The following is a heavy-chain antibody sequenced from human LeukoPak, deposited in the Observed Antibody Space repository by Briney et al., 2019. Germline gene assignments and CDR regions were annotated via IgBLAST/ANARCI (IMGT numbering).Heavy chain of an antibody. Sequence: GGSLRLSCVASGFTFSSYGMHWVGQAPGKGLEWVAVIWYDGSNKYYADFVKGRFIISRDNSKNTLYLQMNSLRAEDTAVYYCARDPMIQGIGWFDPWGQGTLVTVSS. V-gene: IGHV3-33*01. J-gene: IGHJ5*02. CDR2: IWYDGSNK. CDR3: ARDPMIQGIGWFDP. D-gene: IGHD3-10*01. CDR1: GFTFSSYG.